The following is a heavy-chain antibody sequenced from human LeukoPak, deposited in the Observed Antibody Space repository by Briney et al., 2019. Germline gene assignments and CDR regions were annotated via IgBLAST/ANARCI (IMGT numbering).Heavy chain of an antibody. D-gene: IGHD6-25*01. V-gene: IGHV6-1*01. CDR3: ARGRASAFDV. CDR1: GDSVPTSGVA. J-gene: IGHJ3*01. CDR2: TYYTSKWNT. Sequence: SQTLSLTCAISGDSVPTSGVAWNWVRQSPSRGLERLGRTYYTSKWNTDYAVSVKSRIVVNPDTSKNQFSLQLNSVTSEDTAVYYCARGRASAFDVWGQGTMVTVSS.